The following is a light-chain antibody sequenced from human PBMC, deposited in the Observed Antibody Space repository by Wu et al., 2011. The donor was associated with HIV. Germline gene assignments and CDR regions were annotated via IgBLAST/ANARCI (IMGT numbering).Light chain of an antibody. CDR1: QSLGTN. Sequence: CRASQSLGTNLAWYQQKPGQAPRLLIYGASNRATGIPARFSGSGSGTDFTLTISSLEPEDFAVYYCQHRSTWPLTFGQGTRLEIK. J-gene: IGKJ5*01. CDR3: QHRSTWPLT. CDR2: GAS. V-gene: IGKV3-11*01.